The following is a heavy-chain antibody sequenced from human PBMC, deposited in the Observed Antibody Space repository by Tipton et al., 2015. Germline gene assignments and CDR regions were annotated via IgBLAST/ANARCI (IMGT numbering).Heavy chain of an antibody. Sequence: SLRLSCTASGFNFMAYGMHWVRQAPGKGLEWVALTSYDGHEEYYADSVKGRFTISRDNGENTLFLHMSSLRAEDTAVYYCAKVSFSGYKQNFFGMDVWGQGTTVTVSS. D-gene: IGHD3-22*01. CDR3: AKVSFSGYKQNFFGMDV. CDR1: GFNFMAYG. V-gene: IGHV3-30*18. CDR2: TSYDGHEE. J-gene: IGHJ6*02.